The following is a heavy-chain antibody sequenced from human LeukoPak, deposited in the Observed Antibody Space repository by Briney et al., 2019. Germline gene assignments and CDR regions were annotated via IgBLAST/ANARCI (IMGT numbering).Heavy chain of an antibody. Sequence: GGSLRLSCAASGFTFSSNAMSWVRQAPGKGLEWVSVISGGGGSTYYADSVKGRFTISRDNSKNTLYLQMNSLRAEDTAVYYCAKYPGTGTTSYKYYYYYMDVWGKGTTVTVSS. CDR2: ISGGGGST. CDR3: AKYPGTGTTSYKYYYYYMDV. V-gene: IGHV3-23*01. D-gene: IGHD1-7*01. CDR1: GFTFSSNA. J-gene: IGHJ6*03.